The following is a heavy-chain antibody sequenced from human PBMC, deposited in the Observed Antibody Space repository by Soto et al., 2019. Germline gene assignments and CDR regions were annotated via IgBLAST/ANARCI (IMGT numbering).Heavy chain of an antibody. D-gene: IGHD6-19*01. Sequence: ASVKVSCKASGYTFTSYGISWVRQAPGQGLEWMGWISAYSGNTNYAQKLQGRVTMTTDTSTSTAYMELRSLRSDDTAVYYCARYRSSGWPPLYWGQGTLVTVSS. CDR1: GYTFTSYG. J-gene: IGHJ4*02. CDR2: ISAYSGNT. CDR3: ARYRSSGWPPLY. V-gene: IGHV1-18*01.